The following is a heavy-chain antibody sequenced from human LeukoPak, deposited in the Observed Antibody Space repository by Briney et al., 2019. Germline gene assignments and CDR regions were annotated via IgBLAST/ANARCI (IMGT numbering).Heavy chain of an antibody. Sequence: TLSLTCTVSGGSISSGGYYWSWIRQHPGKGLQWIGYIYYSGSTYYNPSLKSRVTISVDTSKNQFSLKLSSVTAADTAVYYCARHRKGTTVTTYDYWGQGTLVTVSS. CDR3: ARHRKGTTVTTYDY. D-gene: IGHD4-17*01. J-gene: IGHJ4*02. CDR1: GGSISSGGYY. V-gene: IGHV4-31*03. CDR2: IYYSGST.